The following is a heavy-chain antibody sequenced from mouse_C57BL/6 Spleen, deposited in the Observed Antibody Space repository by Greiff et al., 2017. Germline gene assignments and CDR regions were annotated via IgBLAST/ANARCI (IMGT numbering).Heavy chain of an antibody. Sequence: VQLQQSGPELVKPGASVKISCKASGYSFTGYYMNWVKQSPEKSLEWIGEINPSTGGTTYNQKFKAKATLTVDKSSSTAYMQLKSLTSKDSGEYYGASTWDDDKGGYAMDYWGQGTSVTVSS. CDR3: ASTWDDDKGGYAMDY. CDR2: INPSTGGT. V-gene: IGHV1-42*01. D-gene: IGHD2-4*01. CDR1: GYSFTGYY. J-gene: IGHJ4*01.